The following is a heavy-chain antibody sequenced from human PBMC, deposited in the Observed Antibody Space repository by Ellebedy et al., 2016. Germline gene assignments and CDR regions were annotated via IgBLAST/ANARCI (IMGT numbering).Heavy chain of an antibody. D-gene: IGHD6-19*01. J-gene: IGHJ4*02. CDR3: SKGNAVPGPEPLDF. V-gene: IGHV3-66*01. Sequence: GGSLRLSCAASGFTVSGNYMSWVRQAQGKGLEWVSTLYSGGTIMYADSVKGRFTISRDNSKNTLYLQMKSLTVEDTAVYYCSKGNAVPGPEPLDFWGQGTLVTVSS. CDR2: LYSGGTI. CDR1: GFTVSGNY.